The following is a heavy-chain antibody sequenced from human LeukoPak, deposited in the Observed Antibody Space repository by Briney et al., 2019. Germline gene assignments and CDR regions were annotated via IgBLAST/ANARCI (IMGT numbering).Heavy chain of an antibody. D-gene: IGHD1-14*01. Sequence: SVKVSCKASGGTFSSYAISWVRQAPGQGLEWMGGIIPIFGTANFAQKFHGRVTITTDESTSTAYMELSSLRSEDTAVYYCASRKLRIRRYYYMDVWGKGTTVTVSS. CDR2: IIPIFGTA. CDR1: GGTFSSYA. J-gene: IGHJ6*03. V-gene: IGHV1-69*05. CDR3: ASRKLRIRRYYYMDV.